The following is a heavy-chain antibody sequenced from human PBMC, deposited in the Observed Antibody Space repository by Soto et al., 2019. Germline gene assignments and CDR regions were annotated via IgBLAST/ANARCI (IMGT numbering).Heavy chain of an antibody. V-gene: IGHV1-58*01. D-gene: IGHD6-13*01. J-gene: IGHJ6*02. CDR1: GFTFTSSA. CDR2: IVVGSGNT. CDR3: AAGLVSWTPLDYYYGIDD. Sequence: QMQLGQSGPEVKKPGPAVNVSSKSSGFTFTSSAGQWVQQARGQRRSWIALIVVGSGNTNYAQKFQEKVTITWDMITSTAYMALSSLKSEDTAVYYCAAGLVSWTPLDYYYGIDDWCQGTKVTVSS.